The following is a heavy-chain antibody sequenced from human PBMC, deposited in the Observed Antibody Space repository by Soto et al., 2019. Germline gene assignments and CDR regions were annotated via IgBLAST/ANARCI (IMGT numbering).Heavy chain of an antibody. CDR1: EFTFSGRS. V-gene: IGHV3-74*01. D-gene: IGHD3-10*01. CDR3: ARGGFGPDV. Sequence: EVQLVESGGGLVQPGGSLRLSCAASEFTFSGRSVHWVRQAPGKGLVWVSGIDKVGTDSTYADSVKGRFTSSRDNAKNTVYLQMISLRVEDTVVYYSARGGFGPDVWGKGNTVTVSS. J-gene: IGHJ6*03. CDR2: IDKVGTDS.